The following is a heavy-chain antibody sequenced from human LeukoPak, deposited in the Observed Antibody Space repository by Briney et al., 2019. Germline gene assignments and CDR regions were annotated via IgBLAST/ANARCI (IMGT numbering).Heavy chain of an antibody. CDR1: GYTFTNYG. CDR3: ARRQFEALDV. D-gene: IGHD5-24*01. J-gene: IGHJ3*01. Sequence: ASVKVSCKASGYTFTNYGISWVRQAPGQGLEWMGWISAFNGDTNYASKLQGRVTMTTDTSTSTAYMELRSLKSDGTAIYYCARRQFEALDVWGQGTMVTVST. V-gene: IGHV1-18*01. CDR2: ISAFNGDT.